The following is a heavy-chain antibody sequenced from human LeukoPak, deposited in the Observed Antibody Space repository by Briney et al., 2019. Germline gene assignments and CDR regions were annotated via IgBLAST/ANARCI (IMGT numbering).Heavy chain of an antibody. CDR3: AKDGAYDSSGYSTN. Sequence: GGSLRLSCAASGFIFDDYAMHWVRQAPGKGLEWVSGISWDSGIIGYADSVKGRFTIGRDNAKNSLYLQMNSLRAEDTAVYYCAKDGAYDSSGYSTNWGQGTLVTVSS. D-gene: IGHD3-22*01. J-gene: IGHJ4*02. CDR1: GFIFDDYA. CDR2: ISWDSGII. V-gene: IGHV3-9*01.